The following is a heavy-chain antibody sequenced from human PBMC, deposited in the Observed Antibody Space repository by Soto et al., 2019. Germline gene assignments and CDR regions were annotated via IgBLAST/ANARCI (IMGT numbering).Heavy chain of an antibody. Sequence: QVQLQQWGAGLLKPSETLSLTCAVYGGSFSGYYWSWIRQPPGKGLEWIGEINHSGSTNYNPSLKSRGTLHVDTSKHQCSLQRGSVTDAATAGYYLAGGDDSYYYSTDVWGQGTPVPVSS. V-gene: IGHV4-34*01. CDR1: GGSFSGYY. CDR3: AGGDDSYYYSTDV. J-gene: IGHJ6*01. CDR2: INHSGST.